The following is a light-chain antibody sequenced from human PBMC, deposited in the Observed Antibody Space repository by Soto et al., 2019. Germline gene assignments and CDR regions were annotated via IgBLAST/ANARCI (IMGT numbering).Light chain of an antibody. CDR3: NSYTTLSNRV. Sequence: LTQPASVSGSPGQSITISCTGTSTDIGAYNYVSWYQQHPGKAPKLLIYEVTNRPSGVSNRFSGSKSGNTASLTISGLQAEDEANYYCNSYTTLSNRVFGTGTKVT. J-gene: IGLJ1*01. V-gene: IGLV2-14*01. CDR1: STDIGAYNY. CDR2: EVT.